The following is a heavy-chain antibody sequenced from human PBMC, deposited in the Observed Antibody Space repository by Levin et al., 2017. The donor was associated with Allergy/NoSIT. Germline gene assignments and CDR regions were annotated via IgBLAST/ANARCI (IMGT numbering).Heavy chain of an antibody. J-gene: IGHJ6*04. V-gene: IGHV4-61*01. D-gene: IGHD4-11*01. Sequence: SETLSLTCTVSGDSVSSGLNNWSWIRQPPGTGLEWIGYIYSSGSTNYNPSVKSRVTISVDPSKNQLSLNLSSVTAADTAVYYCARYSRTGVYMDVWGKGTTVTVSS. CDR1: GDSVSSGLNN. CDR2: IYSSGST. CDR3: ARYSRTGVYMDV.